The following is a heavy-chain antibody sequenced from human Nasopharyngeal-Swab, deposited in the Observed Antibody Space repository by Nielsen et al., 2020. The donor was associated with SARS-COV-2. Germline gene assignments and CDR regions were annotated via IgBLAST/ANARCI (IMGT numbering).Heavy chain of an antibody. CDR2: IRSKAYGGTT. CDR3: TRGGYCSGGSCYWWFDP. Sequence: GGSLRLSCAASGFTFSSYSMNWVRQAPGKGLEWVGFIRSKAYGGTTEYAASVKGRFTISRDDSKSIAYLQMNSLKTEDTAVYYCTRGGYCSGGSCYWWFDPWGQGTLVTVSS. D-gene: IGHD2-15*01. J-gene: IGHJ5*02. CDR1: GFTFSSYS. V-gene: IGHV3-49*04.